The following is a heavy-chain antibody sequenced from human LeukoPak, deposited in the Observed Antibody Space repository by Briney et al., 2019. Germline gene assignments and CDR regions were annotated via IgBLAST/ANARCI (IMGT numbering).Heavy chain of an antibody. D-gene: IGHD3-22*01. V-gene: IGHV4-39*01. CDR1: GGSISRSSYY. J-gene: IGHJ5*02. Sequence: AETLSLTCTGSGGSISRSSYYWGWIREPPGKGLEWSGSIYYSGSTYYNPSRKSLVTISVDTSKKPFYMKLSSVTAADTDVYYCARLGYYDSSALPWGQGTLVTVPS. CDR2: IYYSGST. CDR3: ARLGYYDSSALP.